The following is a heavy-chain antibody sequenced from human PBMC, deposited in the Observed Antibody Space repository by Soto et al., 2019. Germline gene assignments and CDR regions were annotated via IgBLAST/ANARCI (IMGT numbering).Heavy chain of an antibody. CDR2: IIPIFGTA. CDR3: ARFRTYDSSGYYFDY. J-gene: IGHJ4*02. Sequence: GASVKVSCKASGGTFSSYAISWVRQAPGQGLEWMGGIIPIFGTANYAQKFQGRVTITADESTSTAYMELSSLRSEDTAVYYCARFRTYDSSGYYFDYWGQGTLVTVSS. V-gene: IGHV1-69*13. CDR1: GGTFSSYA. D-gene: IGHD3-22*01.